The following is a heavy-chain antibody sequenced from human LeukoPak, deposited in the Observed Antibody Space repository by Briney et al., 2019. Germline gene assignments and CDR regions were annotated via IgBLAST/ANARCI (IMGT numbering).Heavy chain of an antibody. CDR1: GGSISGHY. Sequence: SETLSLTCTVSGGSISGHYWSWIRQPPGKGLEWIGYIHYTRSTNYNPSLRSRVAISVDASKNQFSLNLSSVTAADTAVYYCMGGSGWLVQYWGQGSLVTVSS. J-gene: IGHJ4*02. CDR2: IHYTRST. CDR3: MGGSGWLVQY. D-gene: IGHD6-19*01. V-gene: IGHV4-59*11.